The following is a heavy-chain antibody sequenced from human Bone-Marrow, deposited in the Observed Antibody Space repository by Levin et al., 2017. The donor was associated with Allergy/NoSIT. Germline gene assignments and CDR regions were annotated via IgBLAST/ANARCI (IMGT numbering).Heavy chain of an antibody. J-gene: IGHJ4*02. V-gene: IGHV4-4*02. Sequence: SETLSLTCTVSGGSITGPDWWTWVRQPPGKGLQWIAQIFHTGVVNYSPSLSRRATLSVDTSMNQFSLNLTSVTVADTAVYYCARSQQQMVPPGVSYLDSWGQGSLVSVSS. D-gene: IGHD6-13*01. CDR2: IFHTGVV. CDR3: ARSQQQMVPPGVSYLDS. CDR1: GGSITGPDW.